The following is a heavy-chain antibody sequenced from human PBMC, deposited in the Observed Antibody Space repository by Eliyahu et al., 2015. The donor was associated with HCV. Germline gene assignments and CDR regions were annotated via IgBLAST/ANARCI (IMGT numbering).Heavy chain of an antibody. D-gene: IGHD6-6*01. CDR2: ISYDGSNK. V-gene: IGHV3-30*18. J-gene: IGHJ4*02. CDR3: AKDRAEILAAIGY. Sequence: QLQLVESGGGVVQPGGSLRLSCAASGFTFSTYXMHWVRQAPGKGLEWVALISYDGSNKYYADSVXGRFTISRDNSKNTLYLQMSSLRAEDTAVYYCAKDRAEILAAIGYWGQGTLVTVSS. CDR1: GFTFSTYX.